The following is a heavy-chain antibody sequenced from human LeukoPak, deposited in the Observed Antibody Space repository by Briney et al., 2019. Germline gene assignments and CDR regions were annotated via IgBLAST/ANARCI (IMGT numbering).Heavy chain of an antibody. CDR1: GGSISSSSYY. V-gene: IGHV4-39*07. CDR3: ARGAVAATPRFDP. D-gene: IGHD2-15*01. CDR2: IYYSGST. Sequence: SETLSLTCTVSGGSISSSSYYWGWIRQPPGKGLEWIGSIYYSGSTYYNPSLKSRVTISVDTSKNQFSLSLTSVTAADTAVYYCARGAVAATPRFDPWGQGTLVTVSS. J-gene: IGHJ5*02.